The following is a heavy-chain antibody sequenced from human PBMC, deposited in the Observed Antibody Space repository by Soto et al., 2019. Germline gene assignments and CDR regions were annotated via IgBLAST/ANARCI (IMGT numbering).Heavy chain of an antibody. V-gene: IGHV3-33*01. CDR2: IWYDGSNK. CDR3: ARDRTVRDCDY. D-gene: IGHD3-10*01. CDR1: GFAFSGYA. Sequence: QVQLVESGGGVVQPGRSLRLSCAASGFAFSGYAMHWVRQAPGRGLEWVAVIWYDGSNKYYADSVKGRFTISRDNSYNTLYLQMDSLRADDTALYYCARDRTVRDCDYWGQGTLVAVSS. J-gene: IGHJ4*02.